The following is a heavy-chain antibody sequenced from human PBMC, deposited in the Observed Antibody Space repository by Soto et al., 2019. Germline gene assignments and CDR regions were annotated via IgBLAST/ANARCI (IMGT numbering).Heavy chain of an antibody. CDR1: GFTFSSYA. CDR2: ISGSGGST. D-gene: IGHD3-9*01. CDR3: EKVGGLRYFDWLLYFDY. Sequence: EVQLLESGGGLVQPGGSLRLSCAASGFTFSSYAMSWVRQAPGKGLECVSAISGSGGSTYYADSVKGRFTISRDNSKNTLYLQMHSLRDEDTAVYYCEKVGGLRYFDWLLYFDYWGQGTLVTVSS. V-gene: IGHV3-23*01. J-gene: IGHJ4*02.